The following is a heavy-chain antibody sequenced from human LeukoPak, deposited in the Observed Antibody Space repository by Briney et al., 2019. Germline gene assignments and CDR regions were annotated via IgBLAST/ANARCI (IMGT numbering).Heavy chain of an antibody. CDR3: AKDIQRCFDYTIPPDS. Sequence: GGSLRLSCAAPGFMFTHHGMHWVRQAPGKGLECVAVIWSDGSNRFYSASVKGRFAISRDDSNDMVYLRMKGLRAYDTGVYYCAKDIQRCFDYTIPPDSWGQGTLVIVSS. CDR1: GFMFTHHG. J-gene: IGHJ4*02. V-gene: IGHV3-33*06. CDR2: IWSDGSNR. D-gene: IGHD4-11*01.